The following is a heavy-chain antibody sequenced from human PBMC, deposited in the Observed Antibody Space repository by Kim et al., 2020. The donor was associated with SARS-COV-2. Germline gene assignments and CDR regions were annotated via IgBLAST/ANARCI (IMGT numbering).Heavy chain of an antibody. CDR3: ARLVVVPAAMTYGMDV. D-gene: IGHD2-2*01. Sequence: GESLKISCKGSGYSFTSYWISWVRQMPGKGLEWMGRIDPSDSYTNYSPSFQGHVTISADKSISTAYLQWSSLKASDTAMYYCARLVVVPAAMTYGMDVWGQGTTVTVSS. J-gene: IGHJ6*02. CDR1: GYSFTSYW. CDR2: IDPSDSYT. V-gene: IGHV5-10-1*01.